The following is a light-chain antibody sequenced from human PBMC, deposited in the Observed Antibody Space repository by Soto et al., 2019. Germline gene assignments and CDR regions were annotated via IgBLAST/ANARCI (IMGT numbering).Light chain of an antibody. Sequence: QSALTQPASVSGSPGQSITMSCTGTSSDVGGYNYVSWYQQHPGKAPKLMIYDVSNRPSGVSNRFSGSKSGNTASLTISGLQAEDEADYYCSSYTSSSTPWVFGGGTKLTVL. CDR1: SSDVGGYNY. CDR2: DVS. J-gene: IGLJ3*02. V-gene: IGLV2-14*01. CDR3: SSYTSSSTPWV.